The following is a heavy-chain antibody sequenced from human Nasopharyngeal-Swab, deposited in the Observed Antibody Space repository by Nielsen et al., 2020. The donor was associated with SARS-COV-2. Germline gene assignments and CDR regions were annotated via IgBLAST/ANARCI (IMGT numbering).Heavy chain of an antibody. CDR1: GGSFSGYY. D-gene: IGHD4-17*01. Sequence: SETLTLTCAVSGGSFSGYYWNWIRQPPGKGLEWIWEINHSGSTNYNPSLKRRVTISVDTSKNQFSLKLSSVTAADTAVYYCARASEGYGDYDYWGQGTLVTVSS. CDR3: ARASEGYGDYDY. CDR2: INHSGST. J-gene: IGHJ4*02. V-gene: IGHV4-34*01.